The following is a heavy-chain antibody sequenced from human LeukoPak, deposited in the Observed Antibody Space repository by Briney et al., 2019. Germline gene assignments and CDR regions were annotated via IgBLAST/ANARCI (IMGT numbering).Heavy chain of an antibody. CDR1: GFTFSDYY. D-gene: IGHD3-22*01. CDR3: ARDTYYYDSSGYYYPGGCDY. V-gene: IGHV3-11*04. Sequence: GGSLRLSCAASGFTFSDYYMNWIRQAPGKGLEWVSYISSGGSTIYYADSVKGRFTISRDNAKNSLYLQMNSLRAEDTAVYYCARDTYYYDSSGYYYPGGCDYWGQGTLVTVSS. J-gene: IGHJ4*02. CDR2: ISSGGSTI.